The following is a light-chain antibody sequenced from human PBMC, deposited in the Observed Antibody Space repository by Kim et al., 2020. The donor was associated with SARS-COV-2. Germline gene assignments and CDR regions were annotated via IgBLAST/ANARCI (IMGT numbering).Light chain of an antibody. J-gene: IGLJ2*01. Sequence: PGPKNTISCSGSSSNIGNNYVSWYQQLPGTAPKLLIYDNNKRPSGIPDRFSGSKSGTSATLGITGLQTGDEADYYCGTWDSSLRVVFGGGTQLTVL. CDR2: DNN. V-gene: IGLV1-51*01. CDR3: GTWDSSLRVV. CDR1: SSNIGNNY.